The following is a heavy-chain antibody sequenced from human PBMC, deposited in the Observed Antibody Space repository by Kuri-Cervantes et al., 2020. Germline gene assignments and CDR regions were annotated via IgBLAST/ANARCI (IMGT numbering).Heavy chain of an antibody. CDR1: GFTFSSYN. J-gene: IGHJ6*02. V-gene: IGHV3-30-3*01. D-gene: IGHD4/OR15-4a*01. Sequence: LSLTCSAYGFTFSSYNMNWVRQAPGKGLEWVAIISYDGSNKYYADSVKGRFTISRDNSKNTLYLQMNSLRAEDTAVYYCARFTTRLWHGMDVWGQGTTVTVSS. CDR2: ISYDGSNK. CDR3: ARFTTRLWHGMDV.